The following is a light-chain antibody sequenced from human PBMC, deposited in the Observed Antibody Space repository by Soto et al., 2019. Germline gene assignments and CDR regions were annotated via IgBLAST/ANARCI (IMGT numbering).Light chain of an antibody. J-gene: IGKJ3*01. CDR2: GAS. Sequence: EIVLTQSPGTLSLSPGERATLSCRASQSVSSNYLAWYQQRPGQAPRLLIFGASYRATGIPVRFSGSGSGTDFTLTISRLEPEDFAVYYCQQYGSSPPNFTFGPGTKVDSK. V-gene: IGKV3-20*01. CDR1: QSVSSNY. CDR3: QQYGSSPPNFT.